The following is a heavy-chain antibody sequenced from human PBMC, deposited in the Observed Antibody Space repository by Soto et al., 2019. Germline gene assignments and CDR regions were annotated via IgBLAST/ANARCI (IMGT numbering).Heavy chain of an antibody. CDR1: GFTLSSYW. Sequence: AXGCLRLSCAACGFTLSSYWMHWVRQAPGKGLEWVAVIWYDGSNKYYADSVKGRLTISRDNSKNTLYLQMNSLRAEDTAVYYCARDWAARLPSYYFDSWGQGTLVTVSS. J-gene: IGHJ4*02. V-gene: IGHV3-33*01. CDR2: IWYDGSNK. CDR3: ARDWAARLPSYYFDS. D-gene: IGHD6-25*01.